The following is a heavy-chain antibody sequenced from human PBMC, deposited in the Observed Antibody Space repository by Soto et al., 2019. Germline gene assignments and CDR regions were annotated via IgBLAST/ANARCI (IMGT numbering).Heavy chain of an antibody. CDR3: ARERRDGYKHYFDY. Sequence: QVQLQESGPGLVKPSETLSLMCTVSGGSISSYYWSWIRQPPGKGLEWIGYIYYSGSTNYNPSLKSRVTIXVXTXXNQCSLKLSSVTAADTAVYYCARERRDGYKHYFDYWGQGTLVTVSS. CDR1: GGSISSYY. J-gene: IGHJ4*02. D-gene: IGHD5-12*01. CDR2: IYYSGST. V-gene: IGHV4-59*01.